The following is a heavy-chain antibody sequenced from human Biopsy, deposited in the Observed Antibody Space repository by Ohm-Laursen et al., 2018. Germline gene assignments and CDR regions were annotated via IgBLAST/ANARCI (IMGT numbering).Heavy chain of an antibody. V-gene: IGHV3-21*04. CDR1: GFTFTSYT. CDR3: AKDRRAVAGYDAFDI. CDR2: ISSTSDYI. Sequence: SLRLSCAASGFTFTSYTLTWVRQAPGRGLEWVSSISSTSDYIYYADSVKGRFTISRDSAKNSLYLQMNSLRAEDTALYYCAKDRRAVAGYDAFDIWGQGTMVTVSS. D-gene: IGHD6-19*01. J-gene: IGHJ3*02.